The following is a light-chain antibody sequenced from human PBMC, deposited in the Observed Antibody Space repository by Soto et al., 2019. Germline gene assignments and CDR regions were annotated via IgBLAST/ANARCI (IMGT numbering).Light chain of an antibody. Sequence: EIVLTQSPATLSLSPGERATLSCRASQSVSSYLAWYQQKPGQAPRLLIYDASNRATGIPARFGGSGSGTDFTLTISSLEPEDFAVYYCQVGTFGQGTKLEIK. CDR1: QSVSSY. CDR3: QVGT. CDR2: DAS. V-gene: IGKV3-11*01. J-gene: IGKJ2*01.